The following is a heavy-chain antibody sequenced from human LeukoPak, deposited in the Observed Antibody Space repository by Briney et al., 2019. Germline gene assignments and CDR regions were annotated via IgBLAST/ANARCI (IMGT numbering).Heavy chain of an antibody. J-gene: IGHJ4*02. V-gene: IGHV3-30-3*01. D-gene: IGHD6-19*01. Sequence: PGRSLRLSCAASGFTFSSYAMHWVRQAPGKGLEWVAVISYDGSNKYYADSVKGRFTISRDNSKNTLYLQMNSLRAEDTAVYYCAREAAWWSSGWYGVDYWGQGTLVTVSS. CDR2: ISYDGSNK. CDR3: AREAAWWSSGWYGVDY. CDR1: GFTFSSYA.